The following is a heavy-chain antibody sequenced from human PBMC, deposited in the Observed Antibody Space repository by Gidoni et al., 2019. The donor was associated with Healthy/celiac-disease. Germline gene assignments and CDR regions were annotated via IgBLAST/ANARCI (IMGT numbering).Heavy chain of an antibody. D-gene: IGHD3-10*01. V-gene: IGHV3-30-3*01. CDR3: ARDIGDFRWFGEGYGMDV. CDR1: GFTFSSYA. J-gene: IGHJ6*02. Sequence: QVQLVESGGGVVQPGRSLRLSCDASGFTFSSYAMSWVRQAPGKGLGWVAVISYDGSNKYYADSVKGRFTISRDNSKNTLYLQMNSLRAEDTAVYYCARDIGDFRWFGEGYGMDVWGQGTTVTVSS. CDR2: ISYDGSNK.